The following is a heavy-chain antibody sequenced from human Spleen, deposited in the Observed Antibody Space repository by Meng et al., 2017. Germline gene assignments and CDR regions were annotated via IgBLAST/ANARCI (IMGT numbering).Heavy chain of an antibody. V-gene: IGHV4-34*01. Sequence: SETLSLTCTVSGGSISSYYWSWIRQPPGKGLEWIGEINHSGSTNYNPSLESRATISVDTSQNNLSLKLSSVTAADSAVYYCARGPTTMAHDFDYWGRGTLVTVSS. J-gene: IGHJ4*02. CDR3: ARGPTTMAHDFDY. D-gene: IGHD4-11*01. CDR1: GGSISSYY. CDR2: INHSGST.